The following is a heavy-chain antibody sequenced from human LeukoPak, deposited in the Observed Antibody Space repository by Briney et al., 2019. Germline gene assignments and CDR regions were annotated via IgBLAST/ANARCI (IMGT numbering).Heavy chain of an antibody. D-gene: IGHD4-23*01. CDR3: AKDGKNPIGIGSGLRWSPYFDY. Sequence: GGSLRLSCAASGFTFSSYAMSWVRQAPGRGLEWVSAISGSGGSTYYADSVKGRFTISRDNSKNTLYLQMNSLRAEDTAVYYCAKDGKNPIGIGSGLRWSPYFDYWGQGTLVTVSS. CDR1: GFTFSSYA. CDR2: ISGSGGST. J-gene: IGHJ4*02. V-gene: IGHV3-23*01.